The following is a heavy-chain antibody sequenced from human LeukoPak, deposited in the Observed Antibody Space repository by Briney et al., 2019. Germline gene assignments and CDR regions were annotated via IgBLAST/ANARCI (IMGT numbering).Heavy chain of an antibody. J-gene: IGHJ4*02. CDR3: ARRFVYSGYDYFDY. CDR1: GGSISSYY. CDR2: IYYSGGT. Sequence: PSETLSLTCTVSGGSISSYYWSWIRQPPGKGLEWIGYIYYSGGTNYNPSLKSRVTISVDTSKNQFSLKLSSVTAADTAVYYCARRFVYSGYDYFDYWGQGTLVTVSS. D-gene: IGHD5-12*01. V-gene: IGHV4-59*08.